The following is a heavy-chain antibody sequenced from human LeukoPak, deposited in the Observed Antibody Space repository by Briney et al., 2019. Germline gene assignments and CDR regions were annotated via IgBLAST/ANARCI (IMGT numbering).Heavy chain of an antibody. CDR1: GFTVSSHY. CDR3: ARGTVYCGGDCSLD. CDR2: IYSNGNT. V-gene: IGHV3-53*01. J-gene: IGHJ4*02. D-gene: IGHD2-21*02. Sequence: GGSLRLSCAASGFTVSSHYMTWVRQAPGKGLEWVSGIYSNGNTYYADSVKGRFTISRDNAKNTLYLQMNSLRAEDTAVYYCARGTVYCGGDCSLDWGQGTLVTVSS.